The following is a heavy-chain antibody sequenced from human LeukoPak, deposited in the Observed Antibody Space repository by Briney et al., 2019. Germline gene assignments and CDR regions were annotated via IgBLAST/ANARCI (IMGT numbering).Heavy chain of an antibody. CDR2: IYSGGST. V-gene: IGHV3-53*01. D-gene: IGHD3-22*01. CDR1: GFTFSSYA. J-gene: IGHJ3*02. CDR3: ARLVVVISDAFDI. Sequence: GGSLRLSCAASGFTFSSYAMSWVRQAPGKGLEWVSVIYSGGSTYYADSVKGRFTISRDNSKNTLYLQMNSLRAEDTAVYYCARLVVVISDAFDIWGQGTMVTVSS.